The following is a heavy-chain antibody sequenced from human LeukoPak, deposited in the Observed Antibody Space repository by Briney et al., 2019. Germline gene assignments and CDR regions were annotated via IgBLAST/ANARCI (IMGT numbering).Heavy chain of an antibody. CDR1: GFSFSSYW. V-gene: IGHV3-74*01. CDR3: ARDGSGWSFDY. D-gene: IGHD6-19*01. J-gene: IGHJ4*02. CDR2: INSDASST. Sequence: GGSLRLSCAASGFSFSSYWMHWVRQAPGKGLVWVSHINSDASSTSYADSVKGRFTISRDNAKNTLYLQMNSLRAEDTAVYYCARDGSGWSFDYWGQGTLVTVSS.